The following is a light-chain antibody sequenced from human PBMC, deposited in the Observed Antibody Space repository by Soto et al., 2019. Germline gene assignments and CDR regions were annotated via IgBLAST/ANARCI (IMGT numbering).Light chain of an antibody. J-gene: IGKJ4*01. CDR2: DAS. V-gene: IGKV1-5*01. Sequence: DIQMTQSPSTLSASIGDRVTITCRASQSISSWLAWYQQKPGKAPKLLIYDASSLKSGVPSRFSGSVSGTEFTLTISTLQPDDFATYYCQQYNSYSPTFGGGTKVEVK. CDR1: QSISSW. CDR3: QQYNSYSPT.